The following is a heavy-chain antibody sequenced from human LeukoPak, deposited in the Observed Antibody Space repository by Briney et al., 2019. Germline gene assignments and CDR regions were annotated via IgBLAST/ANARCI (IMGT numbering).Heavy chain of an antibody. J-gene: IGHJ4*02. CDR3: ARDSLSGSQDY. V-gene: IGHV3-7*01. D-gene: IGHD1-26*01. Sequence: GGSLRLSCAASGFTFSNSWMSWVRQAPGKGLEWVATIKPDGSAQYYVDSVKGRFTISRDNAKNSLFLQINSLRAEDTAVYYCARDSLSGSQDYWGQGTLVTVSS. CDR2: IKPDGSAQ. CDR1: GFTFSNSW.